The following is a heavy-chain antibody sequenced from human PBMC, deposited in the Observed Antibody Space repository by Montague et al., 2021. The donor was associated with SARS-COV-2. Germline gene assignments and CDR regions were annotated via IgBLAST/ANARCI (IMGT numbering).Heavy chain of an antibody. V-gene: IGHV4-59*01. D-gene: IGHD3-10*01. CDR1: GGSISSYY. CDR2: IYYSGST. J-gene: IGHJ6*02. Sequence: SETLSLTCTVSGGSISSYYWSWIRQPPGKGMEWIGYIYYSGSTNYNPSLKSRVTISVDTSKNQFSLKLSSVTAADTAVYYCASGNVWFGELLRYYYYYGMDVWGQGTTVTVSS. CDR3: ASGNVWFGELLRYYYYYGMDV.